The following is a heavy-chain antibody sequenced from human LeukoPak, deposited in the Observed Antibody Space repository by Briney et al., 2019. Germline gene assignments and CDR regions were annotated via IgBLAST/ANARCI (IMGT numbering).Heavy chain of an antibody. CDR2: IKLDGSGK. Sequence: GGSLRLSCAASGFTVSSNYMSWVRQAPGKGLEWVANIKLDGSGKNYVDSVKGRFTISRDNTKNSLYLQMNSLRAEDTAVFYCARDQYDTWSRRGNFDSWGQGTLVIVSS. V-gene: IGHV3-7*03. D-gene: IGHD3-3*01. CDR3: ARDQYDTWSRRGNFDS. CDR1: GFTVSSNY. J-gene: IGHJ4*02.